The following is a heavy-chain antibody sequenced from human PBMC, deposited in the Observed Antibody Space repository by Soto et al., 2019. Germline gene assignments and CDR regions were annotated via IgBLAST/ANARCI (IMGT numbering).Heavy chain of an antibody. CDR1: GFTFSSYA. CDR2: ISGSGANT. V-gene: IGHV3-23*01. CDR3: AKRPLSIITFDY. Sequence: EVQLLESGGGLVQPGGSLRLSCAASGFTFSSYAMSWVRRAPGKGLEWVSTISGSGANTFYADSVKGRFTISRDNSKNTLYLQMNSLRAEDTALYYCAKRPLSIITFDYWGQGTLVTVSS. J-gene: IGHJ4*02. D-gene: IGHD3-16*01.